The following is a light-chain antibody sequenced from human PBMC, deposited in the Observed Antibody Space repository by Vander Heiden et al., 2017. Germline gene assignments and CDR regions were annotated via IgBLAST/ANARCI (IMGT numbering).Light chain of an antibody. J-gene: IGKJ3*01. V-gene: IGKV1-39*01. Sequence: DIQMAQSPSSLSASMGERVTIPCRASQSVSTSINWYQRKPGTAPKLLIYGASNLQRGVPSRVSGSGSGTEFTLTIGGLQPEDFATYYCQQCDSHPFTFGHGTKLDI. CDR2: GAS. CDR3: QQCDSHPFT. CDR1: QSVSTS.